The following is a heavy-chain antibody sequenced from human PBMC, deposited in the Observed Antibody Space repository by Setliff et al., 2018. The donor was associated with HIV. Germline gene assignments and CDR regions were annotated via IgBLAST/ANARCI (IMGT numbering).Heavy chain of an antibody. V-gene: IGHV4-39*01. Sequence: PSETLSLTCTVSGGSISFSSHYWGWIRQPPGKGLEWIGNIYYSGTTYYNPSLKSRVTISVDTSNTRFSLKLRSVTAADTAVYYCARHAEGELYYFDYWGRGTLVTVSS. J-gene: IGHJ4*02. CDR2: IYYSGTT. CDR1: GGSISFSSHY. CDR3: ARHAEGELYYFDY. D-gene: IGHD1-7*01.